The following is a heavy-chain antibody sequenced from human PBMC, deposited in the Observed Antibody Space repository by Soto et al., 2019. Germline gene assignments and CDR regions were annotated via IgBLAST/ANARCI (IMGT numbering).Heavy chain of an antibody. CDR3: ARHYRSLSYYYDSSGYPDAFDI. D-gene: IGHD3-22*01. CDR1: GYSYTSYW. CDR2: IYPGDSDT. J-gene: IGHJ3*02. Sequence: GESLKISCTGSGYSYTSYWIGWVRQMPGKGLEWMGIIYPGDSDTRYSPSFQGQVTISADKSISTAYLQWSSLKASDTAMYYCARHYRSLSYYYDSSGYPDAFDIWGQGTMVTVSS. V-gene: IGHV5-51*01.